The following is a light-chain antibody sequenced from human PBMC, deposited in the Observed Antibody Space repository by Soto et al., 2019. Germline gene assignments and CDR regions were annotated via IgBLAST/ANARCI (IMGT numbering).Light chain of an antibody. CDR3: SSYTSSSILYV. Sequence: QSVLTEPACVSGSPGQSLTISCTGTSSDVGGYNYVSWYQQHPGKAPKLMIYDVSNRPSGVSNRFSGFKSGNTASLTISGLQAEDEADYYCSSYTSSSILYVFGTGTKVTVL. CDR1: SSDVGGYNY. CDR2: DVS. J-gene: IGLJ1*01. V-gene: IGLV2-14*01.